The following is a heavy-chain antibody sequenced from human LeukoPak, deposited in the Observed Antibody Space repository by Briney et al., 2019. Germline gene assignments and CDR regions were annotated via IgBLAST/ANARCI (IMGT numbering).Heavy chain of an antibody. CDR3: ARRAGGSPFDI. V-gene: IGHV4-59*01. Sequence: PSETLSLICTVSGGSISSYYWSWIRQPPGKGLEWIGYIHYSGSTNYNPSPSGPVTISLDTSKNQFSLRLSSVTAADTAIYYCARRAGGSPFDIWGQGTMVTVSS. D-gene: IGHD3-10*01. CDR2: IHYSGST. CDR1: GGSISSYY. J-gene: IGHJ3*02.